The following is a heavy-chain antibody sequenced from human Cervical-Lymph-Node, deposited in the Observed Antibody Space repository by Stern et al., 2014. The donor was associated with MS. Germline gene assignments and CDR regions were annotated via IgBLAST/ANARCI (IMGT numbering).Heavy chain of an antibody. CDR3: ARHGGPNWNHEAHNWFDP. J-gene: IGHJ5*02. V-gene: IGHV5-51*03. CDR1: EYNFNTHW. CDR2: IYPGNSDT. Sequence: ELQLEESGAEVKKPGESLKISCKGSEYNFNTHWIAWVRQMPGKGLEWLGNIYPGNSDTRYNPSLQGQVSISADKSITTAYLHFSSLKASDSAMYFCARHGGPNWNHEAHNWFDPWGQGTRVTVSS. D-gene: IGHD1-14*01.